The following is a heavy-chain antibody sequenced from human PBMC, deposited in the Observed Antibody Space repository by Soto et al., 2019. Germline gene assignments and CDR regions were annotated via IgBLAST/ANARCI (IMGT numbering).Heavy chain of an antibody. D-gene: IGHD3-10*01. J-gene: IGHJ6*02. CDR3: ARDQYGSGSYIASYYYYGMDV. Sequence: EVQLVESGGGLVQPGGSLRLSCAASGFTFSSYAMHWVRQAPGKGLEYVSAISSNGGSTYYANSVKGRFTISRDNSKNTLYLQMGSLRAEDMAVYYCARDQYGSGSYIASYYYYGMDVWGQGTTVTVSS. CDR1: GFTFSSYA. CDR2: ISSNGGST. V-gene: IGHV3-64*01.